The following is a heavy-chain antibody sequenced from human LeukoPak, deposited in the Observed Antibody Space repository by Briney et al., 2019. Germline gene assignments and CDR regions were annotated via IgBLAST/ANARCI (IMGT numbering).Heavy chain of an antibody. CDR2: IYPGDSDT. D-gene: IGHD5-12*01. Sequence: AASLQISRKGSGSSFTSYCIGRVRHPPRKGPEWMGTIYPGDSDTRHRPSLQGPITTSAAPSITTAHLQWSSLKASDAAMYYCARVGIVATDPLDYWGQGTLVTVSS. J-gene: IGHJ4*02. CDR3: ARVGIVATDPLDY. V-gene: IGHV5-51*01. CDR1: GSSFTSYC.